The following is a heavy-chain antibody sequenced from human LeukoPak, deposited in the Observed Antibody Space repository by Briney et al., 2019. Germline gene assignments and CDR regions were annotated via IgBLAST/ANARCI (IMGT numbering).Heavy chain of an antibody. CDR1: GYTFTSYG. J-gene: IGHJ4*02. Sequence: ASVKVSCKASGYTFTSYGISWVRQAPGQGLEWMGWISAYNGNTNYAQKLQGRVTMTTDTSTSTAYMELRSLRSDDTAAYYCARSPPSRQYGELSYWGQGTLVTVSS. CDR2: ISAYNGNT. D-gene: IGHD1-26*01. CDR3: ARSPPSRQYGELSY. V-gene: IGHV1-18*01.